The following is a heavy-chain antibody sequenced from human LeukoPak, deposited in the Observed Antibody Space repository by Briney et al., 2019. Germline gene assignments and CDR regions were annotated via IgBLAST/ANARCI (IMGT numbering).Heavy chain of an antibody. J-gene: IGHJ5*02. CDR1: GGTFSSYA. CDR2: ISAYNGNT. D-gene: IGHD3-10*01. CDR3: ARVELLPPVNWFDP. Sequence: ASVKASCKASGGTFSSYAIRWVRQAPRQGLEWMGWISAYNGNTNYAQKLQGRVTMTTDTSTSTAYMELRSLRSDDTAVYYCARVELLPPVNWFDPWGQGTLVTVSS. V-gene: IGHV1-18*01.